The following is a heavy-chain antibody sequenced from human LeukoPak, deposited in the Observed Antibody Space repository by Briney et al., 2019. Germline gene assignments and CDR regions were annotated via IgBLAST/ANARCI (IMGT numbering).Heavy chain of an antibody. J-gene: IGHJ4*02. Sequence: PGRSLRLSCAASGFTFSSYAMHWVRQAPGKGLEWVAVISYDGSNKYYADSVKGRFTISRDNSKSTLYLQMNSLRAEDTAVYYCAKDRVAVAGTGYWGQGTLVTVSS. CDR1: GFTFSSYA. CDR3: AKDRVAVAGTGY. V-gene: IGHV3-30-3*01. D-gene: IGHD6-19*01. CDR2: ISYDGSNK.